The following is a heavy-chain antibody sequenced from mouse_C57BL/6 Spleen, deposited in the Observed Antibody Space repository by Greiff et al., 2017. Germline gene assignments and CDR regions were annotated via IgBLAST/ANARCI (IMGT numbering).Heavy chain of an antibody. Sequence: QVQLKQPGAELVRPGSSVKLSCKASGYTFTSYWMHWVKQRPIQGLEWIGNIDPSDSETHYNQKFKDKATLTVDKSSSTAYMQLSSLTSEDSAVYYCARGGNSLYYAMDYWGQGTSVTVSS. D-gene: IGHD2-1*01. CDR1: GYTFTSYW. V-gene: IGHV1-52*01. J-gene: IGHJ4*01. CDR2: IDPSDSET. CDR3: ARGGNSLYYAMDY.